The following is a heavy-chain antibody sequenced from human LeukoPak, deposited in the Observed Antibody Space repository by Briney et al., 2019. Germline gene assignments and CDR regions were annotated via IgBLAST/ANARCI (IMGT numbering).Heavy chain of an antibody. CDR2: IYTSGST. Sequence: PSETLSLTCTVSGGSISSYYWSWIRQPAGKGLEWIGRIYTSGSTNYNPSLKSRVTMSVDTSKNQFSLKLSSVTAADTAVYYCARGLALSSPWRPLDYWGQGTLVTVSS. J-gene: IGHJ4*02. V-gene: IGHV4-4*07. CDR1: GGSISSYY. D-gene: IGHD6-13*01. CDR3: ARGLALSSPWRPLDY.